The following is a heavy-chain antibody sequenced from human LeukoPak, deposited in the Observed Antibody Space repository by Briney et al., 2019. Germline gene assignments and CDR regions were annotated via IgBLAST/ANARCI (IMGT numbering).Heavy chain of an antibody. CDR2: INPSGGST. J-gene: IGHJ5*02. V-gene: IGHV1-46*01. Sequence: ASVKVSCKASGYTFTSYQMHWVRQAPGQGLEWMGIINPSGGSTSYAQKFQGRVTMTRDTSKSTVYMDLSSLRSEDTVVYYCARAYCSSTSYSLDVHHWGQGTLVTVSS. CDR3: ARAYCSSTSYSLDVHH. D-gene: IGHD2-2*01. CDR1: GYTFTSYQ.